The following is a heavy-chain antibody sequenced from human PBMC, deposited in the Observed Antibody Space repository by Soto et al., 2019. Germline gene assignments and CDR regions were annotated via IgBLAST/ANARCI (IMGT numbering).Heavy chain of an antibody. J-gene: IGHJ4*02. Sequence: GSSVKPSCKASGSSFSSYAIRWVRQAPGQGLEWMGGIIPIFGTANYAQKFQGRVTITADESTRTAYMELSSLRSEETAVYFFACVPPLGGTFDFCGQGSLVTV. CDR3: ACVPPLGGTFDF. V-gene: IGHV1-69*13. CDR2: IIPIFGTA. CDR1: GSSFSSYA. D-gene: IGHD2-15*01.